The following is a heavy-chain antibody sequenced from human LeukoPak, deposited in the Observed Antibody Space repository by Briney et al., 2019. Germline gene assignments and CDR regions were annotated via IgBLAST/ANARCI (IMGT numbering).Heavy chain of an antibody. V-gene: IGHV4-39*01. CDR1: GGSISSSSYY. CDR2: IYYSGST. J-gene: IGHJ3*02. Sequence: SETLSLTCTVSGGSISSSSYYWSWIRQPPGKGLEWIGSIYYSGSTYYNPSLKSRVTISVDTSKNQFSLKLSSVTAADTAVYYCARRLPDAFDIWGQGTMVTVSS. CDR3: ARRLPDAFDI.